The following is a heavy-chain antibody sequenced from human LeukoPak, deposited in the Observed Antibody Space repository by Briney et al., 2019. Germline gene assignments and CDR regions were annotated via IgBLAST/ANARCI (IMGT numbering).Heavy chain of an antibody. V-gene: IGHV3-33*06. CDR3: AKRGDSSGYSP. J-gene: IGHJ3*01. CDR1: GFTFSSYG. Sequence: GGSLRLSCAASGFTFSSYGMHWVRQAPGKGLEWVAVIWYDGSNKYYADSVKGRFTISRDNSKNTLYLQMNSLRAEDTAVYYCAKRGDSSGYSPWGQGTMVTVSS. CDR2: IWYDGSNK. D-gene: IGHD3-22*01.